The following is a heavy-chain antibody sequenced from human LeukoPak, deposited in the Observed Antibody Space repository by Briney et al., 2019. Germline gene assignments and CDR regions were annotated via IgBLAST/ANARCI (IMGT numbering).Heavy chain of an antibody. D-gene: IGHD3-10*01. CDR1: GGSFSGYY. CDR2: INHSGST. Sequence: SETLSLTCAVYGGSFSGYYWSWIRQPPGKGLEWIGEINHSGSTNYNPSLKSRVTISVDTSKNQFSLKLSSVTAADTAVYYCARGTRAMVRGVWFDPWGQGTLVTVSS. V-gene: IGHV4-34*01. CDR3: ARGTRAMVRGVWFDP. J-gene: IGHJ5*02.